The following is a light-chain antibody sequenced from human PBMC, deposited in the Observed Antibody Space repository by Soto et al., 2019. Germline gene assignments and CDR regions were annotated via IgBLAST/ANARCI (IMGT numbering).Light chain of an antibody. V-gene: IGLV2-14*01. CDR1: SSDVGGYNY. J-gene: IGLJ1*01. CDR3: SSYTSSSTFYV. CDR2: DVS. Sequence: QSVLTQSASVSGSPGQSITISCTGTSSDVGGYNYVSWYQQHPGKAPKLMIYDVSNRPSGVSNRFSGSKSGNTASLTISGLQAEDEADYYCSSYTSSSTFYVFGTGTKV.